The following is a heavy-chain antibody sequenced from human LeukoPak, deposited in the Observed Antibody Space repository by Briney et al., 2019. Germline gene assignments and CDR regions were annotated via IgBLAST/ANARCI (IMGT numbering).Heavy chain of an antibody. CDR3: ARGAPPDS. CDR1: GGSISSSSYY. CDR2: IYNSGSN. J-gene: IGHJ4*02. V-gene: IGHV4-61*05. Sequence: SETLSLTCTVSGGSISSSSYYWGWIPQPPGKGLEWIGYIYNSGSNYYNPSLKSRVTISVDTSKNHFSLRLTSVTAADSAVYYCARGAPPDSWGQGTLVTVSS.